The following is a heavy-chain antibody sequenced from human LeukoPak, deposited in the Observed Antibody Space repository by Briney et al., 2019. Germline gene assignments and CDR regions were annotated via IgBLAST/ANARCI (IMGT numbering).Heavy chain of an antibody. D-gene: IGHD6-13*01. V-gene: IGHV3-7*01. Sequence: PGGSLRLSCAASGFTFSSYGMSWVRQAPGKGLEWVANIKQDGSEKYYVDSVKGRFTTSRDNAKNSLYLQMNSLRAEDTAVYYCARVAAAGIYYYYYMDVWGKGTTVTVSS. CDR1: GFTFSSYG. J-gene: IGHJ6*03. CDR3: ARVAAAGIYYYYYMDV. CDR2: IKQDGSEK.